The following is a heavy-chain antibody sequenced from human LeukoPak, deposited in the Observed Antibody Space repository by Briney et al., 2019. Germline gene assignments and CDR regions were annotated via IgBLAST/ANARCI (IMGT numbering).Heavy chain of an antibody. J-gene: IGHJ5*01. V-gene: IGHV3-11*01. CDR1: GFTFSDYY. CDR2: ISYSSSTV. D-gene: IGHD6-19*01. CDR3: ARDPGSHNSSGWYDC. Sequence: PGGSLRLSCAASGFTFSDYYMSWIRQAPGRGLEWVSYISYSSSTVYHADSVKGRFTISRDNAKNSLYLQVNSLRAEDTAVYYCARDPGSHNSSGWYDCWGQGTLVTVSS.